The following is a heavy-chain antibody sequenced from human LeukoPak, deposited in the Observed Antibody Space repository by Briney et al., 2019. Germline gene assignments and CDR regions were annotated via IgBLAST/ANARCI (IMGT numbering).Heavy chain of an antibody. V-gene: IGHV4-61*05. Sequence: SETLSLTCTVSGGSISSSSYYWSWIRQPPGKGLEWIGYIYYSGSTNYNPSLKSRVTISVDTSKNQFSLKLSSVTAADTAVYYCARGRYKLDYWGQGTLVTVSS. J-gene: IGHJ4*02. CDR2: IYYSGST. D-gene: IGHD5-24*01. CDR1: GGSISSSSYY. CDR3: ARGRYKLDY.